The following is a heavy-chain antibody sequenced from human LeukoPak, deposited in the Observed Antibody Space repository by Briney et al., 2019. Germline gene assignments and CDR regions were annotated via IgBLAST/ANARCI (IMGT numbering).Heavy chain of an antibody. V-gene: IGHV4-59*08. D-gene: IGHD3-22*01. J-gene: IGHJ6*02. CDR3: ARLRSTYYYDSSGYYPPTNDYYYGMDV. Sequence: PSETLSLTCTVSGGSISSYYWSWIRQPPGKGLEWIGYIYYSGSTNYNPSLKSRVTISVDTSKNQFSLKLSSVTAAYTAVYYCARLRSTYYYDSSGYYPPTNDYYYGMDVWGQGTTVTVSS. CDR2: IYYSGST. CDR1: GGSISSYY.